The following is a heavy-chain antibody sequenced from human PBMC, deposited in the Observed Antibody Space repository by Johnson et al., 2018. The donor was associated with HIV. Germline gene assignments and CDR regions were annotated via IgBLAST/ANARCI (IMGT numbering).Heavy chain of an antibody. Sequence: VQLVESGGGLVQPGGSLRLSCAASGFTVSSNYMSWVRQAPGKGLEWVSVIYSGGCTYYADSVKGRFTISRDNSKNTLYLQMNSLRAEDTAVYYCAIDGGEWLLSTAFDIWGQGTTVTVSS. V-gene: IGHV3-66*02. CDR3: AIDGGEWLLSTAFDI. CDR2: IYSGGCT. D-gene: IGHD3-3*01. CDR1: GFTVSSNY. J-gene: IGHJ3*02.